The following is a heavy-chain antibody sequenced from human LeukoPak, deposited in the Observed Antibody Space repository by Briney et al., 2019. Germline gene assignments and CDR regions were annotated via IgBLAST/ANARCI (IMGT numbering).Heavy chain of an antibody. CDR2: IRSDGSKK. CDR3: AKDWARERNYYYYMDV. CDR1: GFTFSSYG. V-gene: IGHV3-30*02. J-gene: IGHJ6*03. D-gene: IGHD3-16*01. Sequence: GGSLRLSCAASGFTFSSYGMHWVRQGSGKGLEGVAFIRSDGSKKYYADSVKGRFTISRDNPKNTLYLQMNSLRTEDTAVYYCAKDWARERNYYYYMDVRGKGTTVTISS.